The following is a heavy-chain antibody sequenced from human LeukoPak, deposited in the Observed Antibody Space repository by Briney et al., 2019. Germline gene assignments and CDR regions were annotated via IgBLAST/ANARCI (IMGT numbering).Heavy chain of an antibody. CDR1: GFSLSTSGMC. Sequence: SGPALVKPTQTLTLTCTFSGFSLSTSGMCVSWIRQPPGKALEWLARIDWDDDKYYSTSLKTRLTISKDTSKNQVVLTMTNMDPGENATYYWARVGGGGSYSPFDYWGQGTLVTVSS. J-gene: IGHJ4*02. CDR3: ARVGGGGSYSPFDY. CDR2: IDWDDDK. V-gene: IGHV2-70*11. D-gene: IGHD1-26*01.